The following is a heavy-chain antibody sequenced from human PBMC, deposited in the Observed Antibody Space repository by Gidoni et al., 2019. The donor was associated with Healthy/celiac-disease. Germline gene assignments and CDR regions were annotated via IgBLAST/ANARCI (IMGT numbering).Heavy chain of an antibody. D-gene: IGHD6-19*01. Sequence: QVQLVQSGAEVKKPGASVKVSCTASGYTFTGYYMHWVRKAPVQGLEWMGWIKPNSGGTNYAQKLQGRVTMTRDTSSSTAYMELSRLRSDDTAVYYCARAYLPIAVAGTGGLYYFDYWGQGTLVTVSS. J-gene: IGHJ4*02. CDR1: GYTFTGYY. V-gene: IGHV1-2*02. CDR2: IKPNSGGT. CDR3: ARAYLPIAVAGTGGLYYFDY.